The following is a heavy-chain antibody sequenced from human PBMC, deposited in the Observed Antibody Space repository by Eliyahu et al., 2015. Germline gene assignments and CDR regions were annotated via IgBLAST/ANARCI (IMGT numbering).Heavy chain of an antibody. V-gene: IGHV3-21*02. CDR2: ISTSGAYT. Sequence: EVQLVESGGGLVKPGGSLRLLCAASGFTFXXHNLXWVRRAPGEGLEWGASISTSGAYTSYGDSVKGRFTISRDNAKKSLYLQMNSLRVEDTAVYYCALVVVVAVSNIGAFDYWGQGTLVTVSS. D-gene: IGHD2-15*01. J-gene: IGHJ4*02. CDR3: ALVVVVAVSNIGAFDY. CDR1: GFTFXXHN.